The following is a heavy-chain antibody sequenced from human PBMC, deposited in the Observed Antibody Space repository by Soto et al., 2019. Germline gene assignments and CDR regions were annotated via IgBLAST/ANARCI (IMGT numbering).Heavy chain of an antibody. CDR2: IKPDGSQK. V-gene: IGHV3-7*04. J-gene: IGHJ3*02. CDR1: GFTFSTYW. D-gene: IGHD3-22*01. CDR3: ARGDYYDSSGPFSDAFDI. Sequence: EGQLVESGGGLVQPGGSLRLSCAASGFTFSTYWMSWVRQAPGKGLEWVANIKPDGSQKWYVDSVKGRFTISRDNAKNSLYLQMNSLRAEDTAVYYCARGDYYDSSGPFSDAFDIWGQGTMVTVSS.